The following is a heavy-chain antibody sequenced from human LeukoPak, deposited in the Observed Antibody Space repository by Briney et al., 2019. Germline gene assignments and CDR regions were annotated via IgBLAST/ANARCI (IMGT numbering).Heavy chain of an antibody. CDR3: ARHRIAPADDAFDI. V-gene: IGHV4-39*01. J-gene: IGHJ3*02. Sequence: PSDTLSLTCSVSGGSISSSSYYWGWIRQPPGKGLEWIGSIYYSGRTYYNPSLKSRVAISVDTSKPLFSLKLSSVTAADTAVYYCARHRIAPADDAFDIWGRGSMVTVSS. CDR2: IYYSGRT. D-gene: IGHD6-13*01. CDR1: GGSISSSSYY.